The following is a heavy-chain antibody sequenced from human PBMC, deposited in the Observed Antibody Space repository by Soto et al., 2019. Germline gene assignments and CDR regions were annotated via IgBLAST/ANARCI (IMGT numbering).Heavy chain of an antibody. CDR3: ARGMKGPLYYYYGMDV. Sequence: PGGSLRLSCAASGFTFSSYEMNWVRQAPGKGLEWVSYISSSGSTIYYADSVKGRFTISRDNAKNSLYLQMNSLRAEDTAVYYCARGMKGPLYYYYGMDVWGQGTTVTVSS. CDR1: GFTFSSYE. V-gene: IGHV3-48*03. J-gene: IGHJ6*02. CDR2: ISSSGSTI.